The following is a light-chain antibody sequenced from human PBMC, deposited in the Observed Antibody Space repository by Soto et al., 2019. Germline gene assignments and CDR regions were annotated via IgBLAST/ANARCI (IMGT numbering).Light chain of an antibody. CDR1: RSDVGGYNY. Sequence: QPVLTQPASVSGSPGQSITISCTGTRSDVGGYNYVSWYQQHPGKAPKLMIYDVSNRPSGVSNRFSGSKSGNTASLTISGLQAEDEAAYYCSSYTSSSTRVFGGGTKLTVL. J-gene: IGLJ3*02. V-gene: IGLV2-14*01. CDR2: DVS. CDR3: SSYTSSSTRV.